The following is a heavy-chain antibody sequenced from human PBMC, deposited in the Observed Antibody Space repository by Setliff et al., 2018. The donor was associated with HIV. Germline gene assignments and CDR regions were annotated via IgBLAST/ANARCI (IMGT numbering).Heavy chain of an antibody. CDR3: ARGNYDTSDYYTNFYYYYMDV. Sequence: SETLSLTCTVSGDPISTYYWSWVRKPPGKGLEWIGYVYYSGSTSYSPSLRGRVTMSVDSSKNQFSLKLNSVTAADTAIYYCARGNYDTSDYYTNFYYYYMDVWGKGTAVTVSS. V-gene: IGHV4-59*01. CDR2: VYYSGST. J-gene: IGHJ6*03. CDR1: GDPISTYY. D-gene: IGHD3-22*01.